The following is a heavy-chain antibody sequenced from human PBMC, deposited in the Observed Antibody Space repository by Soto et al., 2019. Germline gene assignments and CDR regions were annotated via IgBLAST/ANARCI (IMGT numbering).Heavy chain of an antibody. D-gene: IGHD3-3*01. CDR2: INSDGSST. V-gene: IGHV3-74*01. Sequence: PGGSLRLSCAASGFTFSSYWMHWVRQAPGKGLVWVSRINSDGSSTSYADSVKGRFTIPRDNAKNTLYLQMNSLRAEDTAVYYCARDAYYDFWSGSLNYGMDVWGQGTTVTVSS. CDR3: ARDAYYDFWSGSLNYGMDV. J-gene: IGHJ6*02. CDR1: GFTFSSYW.